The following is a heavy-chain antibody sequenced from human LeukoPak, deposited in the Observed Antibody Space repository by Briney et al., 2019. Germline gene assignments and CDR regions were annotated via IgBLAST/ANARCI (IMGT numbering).Heavy chain of an antibody. J-gene: IGHJ3*02. CDR2: TYYRSKWYN. Sequence: SQTLSLTCAISGDSVSSNSAAWNWIRQSPSRGLEWLGRTYYRSKWYNDYAVSVKSRITINPDTSKNQFSLQLNSVTPEDTAVYYCARDPCSGGSCCSRHAFDIWGQGTMVTVSS. CDR3: ARDPCSGGSCCSRHAFDI. V-gene: IGHV6-1*01. D-gene: IGHD2-15*01. CDR1: GDSVSSNSAA.